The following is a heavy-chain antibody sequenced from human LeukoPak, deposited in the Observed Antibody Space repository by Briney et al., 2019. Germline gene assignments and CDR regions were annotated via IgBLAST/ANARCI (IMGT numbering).Heavy chain of an antibody. D-gene: IGHD3-22*01. J-gene: IGHJ4*02. CDR3: ARDSYYYDSSGYYYYFDY. V-gene: IGHV1-2*06. Sequence: GASVKVSCKDSGYTFTGYYMHWVRQAPGQGLEGMGRINPKSGGTNYAKKFQVRVNMTRDTSISTGYMELSRLRSDDTAVYYCARDSYYYDSSGYYYYFDYWGQGTLVTVSS. CDR2: INPKSGGT. CDR1: GYTFTGYY.